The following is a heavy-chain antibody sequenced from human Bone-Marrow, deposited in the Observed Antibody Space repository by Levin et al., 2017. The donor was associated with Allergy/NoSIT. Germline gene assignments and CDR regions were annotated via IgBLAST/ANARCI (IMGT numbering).Heavy chain of an antibody. D-gene: IGHD6-19*01. CDR2: IKSKANGGTT. Sequence: GGSLRLSCAASGFTFSNAWMSWVRQAPGKGLEWVGRIKSKANGGTTDYAAPVIGRFTISRDDSKNTLYLQMNSLKSEDTAVYYCTHSLQDSSGWYGAFDSWGQGTLVTVSS. CDR1: GFTFSNAW. J-gene: IGHJ4*02. V-gene: IGHV3-15*01. CDR3: THSLQDSSGWYGAFDS.